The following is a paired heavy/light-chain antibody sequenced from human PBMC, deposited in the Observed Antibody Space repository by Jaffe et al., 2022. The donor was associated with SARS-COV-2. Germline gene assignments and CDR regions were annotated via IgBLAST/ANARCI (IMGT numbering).Heavy chain of an antibody. CDR2: IWHSGST. CDR3: ARGGEGASSALVDY. D-gene: IGHD1-26*01. J-gene: IGHJ4*02. Sequence: QVQLQESGPGLVKPSETLSLTCSVSGYSISNGYYWDWIRQPPGKGLEWIGNIWHSGSTYYNPSLKSRVTISVDTSKNQFSLKLRSVTAADTAVYYCARGGEGASSALVDYWGQGTLVTVSS. V-gene: IGHV4-38-2*02. CDR1: GYSISNGYY.
Light chain of an antibody. CDR2: KAS. CDR3: QQYNSYST. CDR1: QSISSW. Sequence: DIQMTQSPSTLSASVGDRVTITCRASQSISSWLAWYQQKPGKAPKLLIYKASSLDSGVPSRFSGSGSGTEFTLTISSLQPDDFATYYCQQYNSYSTFGQGTKVDIK. V-gene: IGKV1-5*03. J-gene: IGKJ1*01.